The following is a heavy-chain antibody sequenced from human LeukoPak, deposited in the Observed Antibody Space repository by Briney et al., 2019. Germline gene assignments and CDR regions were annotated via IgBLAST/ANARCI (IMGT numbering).Heavy chain of an antibody. J-gene: IGHJ6*03. CDR2: ISSSGSTI. D-gene: IGHD2-15*01. V-gene: IGHV3-11*01. Sequence: GGSLRLSCAASGFTFSDYYMSWIRQAPGKGLEWVSYISSSGSTIYYADSVKGRFTISRDNSKNTLYLQMNSLRAEDTAIYYCAKNGDRGAYCSGGSCYPYYYYYMDVWGKGTTVTTSS. CDR3: AKNGDRGAYCSGGSCYPYYYYYMDV. CDR1: GFTFSDYY.